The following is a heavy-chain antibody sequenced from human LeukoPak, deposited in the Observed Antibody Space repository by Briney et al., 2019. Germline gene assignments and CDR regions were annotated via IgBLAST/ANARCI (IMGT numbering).Heavy chain of an antibody. CDR3: AKGRGLSYDYGVDY. V-gene: IGHV3-23*01. CDR2: ISGSGGST. CDR1: GFTFSSYG. Sequence: GGTLRLSCAASGFTFSSYGMSWVRQAPGKGLEWVSAISGSGGSTYYADSVKGRFTISRDNAKNSLYQQMNSLRAEDMALYYCAKGRGLSYDYGVDYWGQGTLVTVSS. D-gene: IGHD4-17*01. J-gene: IGHJ4*02.